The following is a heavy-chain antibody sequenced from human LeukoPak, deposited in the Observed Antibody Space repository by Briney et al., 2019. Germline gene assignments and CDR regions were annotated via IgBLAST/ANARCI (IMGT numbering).Heavy chain of an antibody. V-gene: IGHV4-39*07. J-gene: IGHJ3*02. CDR3: ARGGGIRSAFDI. CDR1: GAPISSSNFY. D-gene: IGHD3-3*02. CDR2: IYYSGIT. Sequence: SETLSLTCTVSGAPISSSNFYWGWIRQPPGKGLEWIGTIYYSGITYHNPSLKSRLTISVDTSKNQFSLKLSSVTAADTAVYYCARGGGIRSAFDIWGQGTMVTVSS.